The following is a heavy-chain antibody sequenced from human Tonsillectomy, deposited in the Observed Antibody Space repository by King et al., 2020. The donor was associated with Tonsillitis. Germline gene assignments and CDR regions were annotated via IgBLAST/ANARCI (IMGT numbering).Heavy chain of an antibody. CDR1: GFTFSSYW. Sequence: ELQLVQSGGGLVQPGGSLRLSCAASGFTFSSYWMRWVRQAPGKGLVWVSRINSDGSSTSYADSVKGRFTISRDNAKNTLYLQMNSLRAEDTAVYYCARGVATVVTPGGYDYWGQGTLVTVSS. D-gene: IGHD4-23*01. V-gene: IGHV3-74*02. CDR2: INSDGSST. J-gene: IGHJ4*02. CDR3: ARGVATVVTPGGYDY.